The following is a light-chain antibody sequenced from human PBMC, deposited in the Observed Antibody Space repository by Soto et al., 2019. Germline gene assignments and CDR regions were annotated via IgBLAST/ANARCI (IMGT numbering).Light chain of an antibody. V-gene: IGKV1-39*01. CDR1: QSISSY. CDR3: QQSYSTPRT. CDR2: AAS. Sequence: DIQMTPSPSSLSASVVDRVTITCRASQSISSYLNWYQQKPGKAPKLLIYAASSLQSGVPSRFSGSGSGTDFTLTISSLQPEDFATYYCQQSYSTPRTCGQGTKGDIK. J-gene: IGKJ1*01.